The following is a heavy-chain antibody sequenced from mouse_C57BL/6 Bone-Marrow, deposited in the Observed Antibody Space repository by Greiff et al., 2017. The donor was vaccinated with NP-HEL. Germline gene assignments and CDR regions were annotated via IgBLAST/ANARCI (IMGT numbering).Heavy chain of an antibody. Sequence: EVQRVESGGDLVKPGGSLKLSCAASGFTFSSYGMSWVRQTPDKRLEWVATISSGGSYTYYPDSVKGRFTISRDNAKNTLYLQMSSLKSEDTAMYYCARHDDGSFDYWGQGTTLTVSS. J-gene: IGHJ2*01. CDR1: GFTFSSYG. D-gene: IGHD2-3*01. CDR3: ARHDDGSFDY. CDR2: ISSGGSYT. V-gene: IGHV5-6*01.